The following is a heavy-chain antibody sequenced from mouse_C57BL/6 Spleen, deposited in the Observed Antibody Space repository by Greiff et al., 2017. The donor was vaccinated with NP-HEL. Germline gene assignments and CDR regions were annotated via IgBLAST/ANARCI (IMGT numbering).Heavy chain of an antibody. V-gene: IGHV1-62-2*01. J-gene: IGHJ3*01. CDR2: FYPGSGSI. CDR1: GYTFTEYT. Sequence: QVQLQQSGAELVKPGASVKLSCTASGYTFTEYTIHWVQQRPGQGLEWIGWFYPGSGSIQYTEKFKDKATLTADKSSSTVYMESSRLTSEDAAVYFCARHEGSYGGFDYWGQGTPVTVSA. CDR3: ARHEGSYGGFDY. D-gene: IGHD1-1*01.